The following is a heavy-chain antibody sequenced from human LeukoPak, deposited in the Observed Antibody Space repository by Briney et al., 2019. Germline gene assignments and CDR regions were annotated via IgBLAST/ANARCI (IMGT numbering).Heavy chain of an antibody. CDR3: ARDVAGRWPGLDY. D-gene: IGHD4-23*01. J-gene: IGHJ4*02. V-gene: IGHV1-2*02. CDR1: GYTFTGYY. Sequence: ASVKVSCKASGYTFTGYYMHWVRQAPGQGLEWMGWINPTSRGTNYAQKFQGRVTMTRDTSISTAYMELSRLRSDDTAVYYCARDVAGRWPGLDYWGQGTLVTVPS. CDR2: INPTSRGT.